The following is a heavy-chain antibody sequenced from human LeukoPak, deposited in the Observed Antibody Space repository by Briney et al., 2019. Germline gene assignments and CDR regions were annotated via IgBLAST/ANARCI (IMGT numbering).Heavy chain of an antibody. J-gene: IGHJ4*02. CDR1: GFTLSNYD. V-gene: IGHV3-30-3*01. D-gene: IGHD2/OR15-2a*01. CDR3: ARDLSIDY. Sequence: GGSLRLSCAASGFTLSNYDMHWVRQAPGKGLEWVAVISYDGSNKYYADSVKGRFTISRDNSENTLYVQMNSLRVEDTAVYYCARDLSIDYWGQGTLVTVSS. CDR2: ISYDGSNK.